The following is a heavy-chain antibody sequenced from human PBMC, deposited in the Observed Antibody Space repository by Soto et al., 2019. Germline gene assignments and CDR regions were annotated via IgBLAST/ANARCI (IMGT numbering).Heavy chain of an antibody. D-gene: IGHD6-19*01. CDR1: GFTFSSYA. CDR2: ISGSGGST. CDR3: AKALAVAAYYYYYGMDV. J-gene: IGHJ6*02. V-gene: IGHV3-23*01. Sequence: PGGSLRLSCAASGFTFSSYAMSWVRQAPGKGLEWVSAISGSGGSTYYADSVKGRFTISRDNSKNTLYLQMNSLRAEDTAVYYCAKALAVAAYYYYYGMDVWGQGTTVTVSS.